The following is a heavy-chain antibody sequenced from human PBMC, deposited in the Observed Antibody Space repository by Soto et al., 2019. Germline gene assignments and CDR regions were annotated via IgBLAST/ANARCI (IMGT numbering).Heavy chain of an antibody. CDR1: GGSMSSYY. Sequence: SETLSLTCTVSGGSMSSYYWSWIRQPPGKGLEWIAYIYYSGSTNYNPSLKSRVTISVDTSKNQFSLKLSAVTAADTAVYYCARASAMIVVTDWGQGTLVTVS. D-gene: IGHD3-22*01. J-gene: IGHJ4*02. CDR3: ARASAMIVVTD. CDR2: IYYSGST. V-gene: IGHV4-59*01.